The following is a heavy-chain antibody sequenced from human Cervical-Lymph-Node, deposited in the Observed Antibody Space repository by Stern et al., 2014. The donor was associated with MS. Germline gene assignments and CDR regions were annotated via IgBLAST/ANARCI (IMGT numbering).Heavy chain of an antibody. CDR3: ARGHIPYAYNYLFDY. V-gene: IGHV3-33*01. J-gene: IGHJ4*02. Sequence: VQLEESGGGVVQPGTSLRLSCAASGFTFSSYGMHWVRQAPGKGLERVALAWYDGSTAYYTNSVKGRFTISRDNSKNTLSLQMNSLTAEDTAVYYCARGHIPYAYNYLFDYWGQGTLVTVSS. D-gene: IGHD5-24*01. CDR2: AWYDGSTA. CDR1: GFTFSSYG.